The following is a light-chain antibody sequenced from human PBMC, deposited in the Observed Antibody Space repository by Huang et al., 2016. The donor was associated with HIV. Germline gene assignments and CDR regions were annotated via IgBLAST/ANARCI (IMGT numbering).Light chain of an antibody. J-gene: IGKJ1*01. CDR2: DAS. CDR3: HQHSSWPGT. CDR1: QSVGSY. V-gene: IGKV3-11*01. Sequence: VLTQSPATLSLSPGERATLSCRAGQSVGSYLAWYQQSPGQATRRLVSDASHRATGIPARFSGSWSGTDFTLTISSLEPEDFAVYYCHQHSSWPGTFGQGTRVEIK.